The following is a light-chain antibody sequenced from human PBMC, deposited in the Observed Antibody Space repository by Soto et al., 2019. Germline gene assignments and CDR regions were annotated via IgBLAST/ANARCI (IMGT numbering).Light chain of an antibody. J-gene: IGLJ2*01. CDR1: SSDVGGYNH. CDR3: SSYTTSTTRII. V-gene: IGLV2-14*01. Sequence: QSVLAQPPSVSLSPGQSITMSCTGSSSDVGGYNHVSWYQQHPGKAPKLMIYEVSNRPSGVSNRFSGSKSGNTASLTISGLQAEDEADYYCSSYTTSTTRIIFGGGTQLTVL. CDR2: EVS.